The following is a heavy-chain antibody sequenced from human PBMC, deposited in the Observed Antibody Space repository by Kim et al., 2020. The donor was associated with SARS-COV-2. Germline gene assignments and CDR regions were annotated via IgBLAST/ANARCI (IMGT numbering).Heavy chain of an antibody. CDR2: INHSGNT. D-gene: IGHD3-16*01. CDR3: AGRWGFGNYWYFNL. CDR1: GGSLSGYY. Sequence: SETLSLTCTVSGGSLSGYYWSWIRQSPGKELEWIGEINHSGNTNYNPSLKSRLTVSLDTSKNEISLLLNSATAADTAVYYCAGRWGFGNYWYFNLWGRGTLVTVSS. J-gene: IGHJ2*01. V-gene: IGHV4-34*01.